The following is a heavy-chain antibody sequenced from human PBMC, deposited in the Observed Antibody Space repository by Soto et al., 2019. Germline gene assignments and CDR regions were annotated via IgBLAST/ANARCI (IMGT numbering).Heavy chain of an antibody. CDR2: IKSKTDGGTT. Sequence: GGSLRLSCAASGFTFSSYSMNWVRQAPGKGLEWVGRIKSKTDGGTTDYAAPVKGRFTISRDDSKNTLYLQMNSLKTEDTAVYYCTTRHFGVVIQFDYWGQGTLVTVSS. D-gene: IGHD3-3*01. CDR1: GFTFSSYS. V-gene: IGHV3-15*07. CDR3: TTRHFGVVIQFDY. J-gene: IGHJ4*02.